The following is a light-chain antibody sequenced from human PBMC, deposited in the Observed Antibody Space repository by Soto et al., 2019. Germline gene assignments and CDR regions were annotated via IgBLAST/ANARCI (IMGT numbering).Light chain of an antibody. CDR1: SSNIGNNY. CDR3: GTWDSSLSAYV. V-gene: IGLV1-51*02. J-gene: IGLJ1*01. CDR2: ENN. Sequence: QSVLTQPPSVSAAPGQKVTISCSGSSSNIGNNYVSWYQQLPGTAPKLLIYENNKRPSGIPDRFYGSKSGTSATLGITGLQNGDEADYYCGTWDSSLSAYVFGTGTKLTVL.